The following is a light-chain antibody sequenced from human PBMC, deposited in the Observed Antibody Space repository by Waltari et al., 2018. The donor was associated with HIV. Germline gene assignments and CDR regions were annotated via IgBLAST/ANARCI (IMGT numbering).Light chain of an antibody. CDR1: QGIRNA. CDR2: AAS. J-gene: IGKJ2*01. CDR3: LQHNDYPRT. V-gene: IGKV1-17*01. Sequence: DIQMTQSPSSLSASVGDRVPITCRATQGIRNALGWYQQKPGEAPKRLIYAASTLQNGVSSRFSGSGSGTEFTLTITSLQPEDVATYYCLQHNDYPRTFGQGTKLEIK.